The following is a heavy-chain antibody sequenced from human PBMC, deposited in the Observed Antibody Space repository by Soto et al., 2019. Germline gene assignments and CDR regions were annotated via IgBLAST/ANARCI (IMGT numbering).Heavy chain of an antibody. J-gene: IGHJ6*02. CDR2: ISYDGSNK. Sequence: QVQLVESGGGVVQPGRSPRLSCAASGFTFSSYGMHWVRQAPGKGLEWVAVISYDGSNKYYADSVKGRFTISRDNSKNTLYLQMNSLRAEDTAVYYCAKDCLGWGVVAATTYYYYGMDVWGQGTTVTVSS. D-gene: IGHD2-15*01. CDR3: AKDCLGWGVVAATTYYYYGMDV. CDR1: GFTFSSYG. V-gene: IGHV3-30*18.